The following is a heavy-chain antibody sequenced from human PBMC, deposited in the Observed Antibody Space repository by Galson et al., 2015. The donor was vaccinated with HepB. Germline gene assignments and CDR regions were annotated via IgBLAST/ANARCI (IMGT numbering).Heavy chain of an antibody. J-gene: IGHJ4*02. Sequence: SVKVSCKASGYTFTGYYMHWVRQAPGQGLEWMGRINPNSGGTNYAQKFQGRVTMTRDTSISTAYMELSRLRSDDTAVYYCARLDYCSGGSCSLIFDYWGQGTLVTVSS. D-gene: IGHD2-15*01. CDR3: ARLDYCSGGSCSLIFDY. CDR1: GYTFTGYY. V-gene: IGHV1-2*06. CDR2: INPNSGGT.